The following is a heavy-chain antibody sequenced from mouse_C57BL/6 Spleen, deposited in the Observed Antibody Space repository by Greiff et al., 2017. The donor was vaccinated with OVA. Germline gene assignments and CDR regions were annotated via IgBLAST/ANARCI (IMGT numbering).Heavy chain of an antibody. D-gene: IGHD1-1*01. Sequence: QVQLKQPGAELVMPGASVKLSCKASGYTFTSYWMHWVKQRPGQGLEWIGEIDPSDSYTNYNQKFKGKSTLTVDKSSSTAYIQLSSLTSEDSAVYYCARITTDWYFDVWGTGTTVTVSS. J-gene: IGHJ1*03. CDR2: IDPSDSYT. V-gene: IGHV1-69*01. CDR1: GYTFTSYW. CDR3: ARITTDWYFDV.